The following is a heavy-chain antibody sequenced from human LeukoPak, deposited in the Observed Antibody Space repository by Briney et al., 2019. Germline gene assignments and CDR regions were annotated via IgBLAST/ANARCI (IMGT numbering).Heavy chain of an antibody. CDR1: GFTFSSYA. CDR3: AKSPAHVLLWFGEFDY. CDR2: ISGSGGST. Sequence: PRGSLRLSCAASGFTFSSYAMSWVRQAPGKGLEWVSAISGSGGSTYYADSVKGRFTISRDNSKNTLYLQMNSLRAEDTAVYYCAKSPAHVLLWFGEFDYWGQGTLVTVSS. J-gene: IGHJ4*02. V-gene: IGHV3-23*01. D-gene: IGHD3-10*01.